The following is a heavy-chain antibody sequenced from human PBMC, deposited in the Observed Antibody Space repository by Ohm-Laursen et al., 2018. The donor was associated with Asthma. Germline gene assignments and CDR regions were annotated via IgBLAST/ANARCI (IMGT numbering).Heavy chain of an antibody. D-gene: IGHD4-17*01. V-gene: IGHV4-59*01. CDR3: AREEGHGDYGYYYGMDV. CDR1: GGSIGSYY. Sequence: GTLSLTCTVSGGSIGSYYWSWIRQPPGKGLEWIGYIYYSGSTNYNPSLKSRVTISVDTSKNQFSLKLSSVTAADTAVYYCAREEGHGDYGYYYGMDVWGQGTTVTVSS. CDR2: IYYSGST. J-gene: IGHJ6*02.